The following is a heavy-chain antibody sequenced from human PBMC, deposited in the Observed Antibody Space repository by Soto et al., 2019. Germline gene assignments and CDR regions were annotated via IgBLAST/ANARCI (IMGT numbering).Heavy chain of an antibody. D-gene: IGHD6-19*01. J-gene: IGHJ3*02. CDR3: ARSSSGPPPDAFDI. CDR1: DYTFTNYG. Sequence: QVQLVQSGAEVKKPGASVKVSCKASDYTFTNYGISWVRQAPGQGLEWMGWISAYNGNTYYAQKLQGRVTMTTDTSTSTAYMELRSLRSDDTAVYYCARSSSGPPPDAFDIWGQGTMVTVSS. CDR2: ISAYNGNT. V-gene: IGHV1-18*01.